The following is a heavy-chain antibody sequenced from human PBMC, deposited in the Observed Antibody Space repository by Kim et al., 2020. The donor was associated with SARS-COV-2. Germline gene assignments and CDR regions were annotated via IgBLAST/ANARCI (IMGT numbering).Heavy chain of an antibody. Sequence: SETLSLTCTVSGGSISSYYWSWIRQPPGKGLEWIGYIYYSGSTNYNPSLKSRVTISVDTSKNQFSLKLSSVTAADTAVYYCARAQLLLWFGDGGWFDPWGQGTLVTVSS. CDR1: GGSISSYY. CDR3: ARAQLLLWFGDGGWFDP. J-gene: IGHJ5*02. D-gene: IGHD3-10*01. CDR2: IYYSGST. V-gene: IGHV4-59*13.